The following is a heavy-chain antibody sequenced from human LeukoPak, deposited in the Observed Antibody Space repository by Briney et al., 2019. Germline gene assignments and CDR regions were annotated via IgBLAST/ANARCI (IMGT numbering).Heavy chain of an antibody. CDR1: GFTFSAYS. V-gene: IGHV3-48*01. Sequence: GGSLRLSCAASGFTFSAYSMNWVRQAPGKGLEWISYIGISSGNTKYADSVKGRFTISGDKAKNSLYLQMNSLRVEDTAVYYCARDYKYAFDNWGQGSLVTVSS. CDR3: ARDYKYAFDN. J-gene: IGHJ4*02. CDR2: IGISSGNT. D-gene: IGHD5-24*01.